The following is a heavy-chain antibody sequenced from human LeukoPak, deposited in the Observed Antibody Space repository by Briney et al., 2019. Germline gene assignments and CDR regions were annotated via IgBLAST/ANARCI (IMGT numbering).Heavy chain of an antibody. D-gene: IGHD3-3*01. CDR3: AKYALREIFFGDF. CDR1: GFTFSSYE. J-gene: IGHJ4*02. CDR2: ISSSGSTI. V-gene: IGHV3-48*03. Sequence: GGSLRLSCAASGFTFSSYEMNWVRQAPGKGLEWVSYISSSGSTIYYADSVKGRFTISRDNAKNSLHLHMDSLRAEDTAVYYCAKYALREIFFGDFWGQGTLVAVSS.